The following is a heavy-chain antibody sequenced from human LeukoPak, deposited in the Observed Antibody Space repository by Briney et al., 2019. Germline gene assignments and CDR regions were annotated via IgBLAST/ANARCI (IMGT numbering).Heavy chain of an antibody. Sequence: GGSLRLSCAASGFTFSRYAMSWVRQAPGKGLEWVSAISGSGGSTYYADSVKGRFTISRDNSKNTLYLQMNSMRAEDTAVYYCAKDRYYYDSSGYWTFDYWGQGTLVTVSS. CDR1: GFTFSRYA. D-gene: IGHD3-22*01. V-gene: IGHV3-23*01. CDR3: AKDRYYYDSSGYWTFDY. CDR2: ISGSGGST. J-gene: IGHJ4*02.